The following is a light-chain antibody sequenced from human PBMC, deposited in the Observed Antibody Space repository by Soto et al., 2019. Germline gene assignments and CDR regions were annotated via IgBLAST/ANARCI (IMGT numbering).Light chain of an antibody. CDR2: KVS. Sequence: DVVMTQSPLSLPVTLGQPASISCRSSQSLVYSDGNTYLNWFQQRPGQSPRRLIYKVSNRDSGVPDRFGGSGSGSDFTLKISGVEAEDVGVYYCVQGTHWPPLTVGGGTKVEIK. J-gene: IGKJ4*01. CDR3: VQGTHWPPLT. CDR1: QSLVYSDGNTY. V-gene: IGKV2-30*01.